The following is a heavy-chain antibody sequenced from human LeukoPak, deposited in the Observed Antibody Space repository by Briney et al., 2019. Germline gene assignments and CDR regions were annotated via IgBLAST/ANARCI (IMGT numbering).Heavy chain of an antibody. D-gene: IGHD3-10*01. V-gene: IGHV4-34*01. CDR2: INHSGST. J-gene: IGHJ6*03. CDR3: ARGRVLGRYYYYYYMDV. Sequence: SETLSLTCAVYGGSFSGYYWSWIRQPPGKGLEWIGEINHSGSTNYNPPLKSRVTISVDTSKNQFSLKLSSVTAADTAVYYCARGRVLGRYYYYYYMDVWGKGTTVTVSS. CDR1: GGSFSGYY.